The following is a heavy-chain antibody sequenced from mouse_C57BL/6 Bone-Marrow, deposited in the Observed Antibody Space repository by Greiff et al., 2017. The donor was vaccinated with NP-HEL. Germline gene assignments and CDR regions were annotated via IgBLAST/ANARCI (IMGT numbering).Heavy chain of an antibody. CDR1: GFSLTSYG. V-gene: IGHV2-2*01. Sequence: VMLVESGPGLVQPSQSLSITCTVSGFSLTSYGVHWVRQSPGKGLEWLGVIWSGGSTDYNAAFISRLSISKDNSKSQVFFKMNSLQADDTAIYYCARGRGTDFFAYWGQGTLVTVSA. D-gene: IGHD3-3*01. CDR2: IWSGGST. CDR3: ARGRGTDFFAY. J-gene: IGHJ3*01.